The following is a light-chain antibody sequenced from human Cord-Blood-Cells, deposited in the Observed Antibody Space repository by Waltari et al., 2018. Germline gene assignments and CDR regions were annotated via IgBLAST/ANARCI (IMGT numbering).Light chain of an antibody. CDR3: SSYAGSNNPYV. CDR1: SSDVGGYTY. J-gene: IGLJ1*01. Sequence: QSALPQPPSASGSPGQSVTIPCTGTSSDVGGYTYVSRYHQHPGKAPKLMIYEVSKRPSGVPDRFSGSKSGNTASLSVSGLQAEDEADYYCSSYAGSNNPYVFGTGTKVTVL. CDR2: EVS. V-gene: IGLV2-8*01.